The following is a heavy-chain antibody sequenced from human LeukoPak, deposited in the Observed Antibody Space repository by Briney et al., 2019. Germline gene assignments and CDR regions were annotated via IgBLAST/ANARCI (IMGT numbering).Heavy chain of an antibody. V-gene: IGHV4-4*07. Sequence: SETLSLTCTVSGGSISSYYWSWIRQPAGKGLEWIGRIYTSGSTNYNPSLKSRVTMSVDTSKNQFSLKLSSVTAADTAVYYCATRYSSSWYSRWAFDIWGQGTMVTVSS. CDR1: GGSISSYY. CDR2: IYTSGST. J-gene: IGHJ3*02. CDR3: ATRYSSSWYSRWAFDI. D-gene: IGHD6-13*01.